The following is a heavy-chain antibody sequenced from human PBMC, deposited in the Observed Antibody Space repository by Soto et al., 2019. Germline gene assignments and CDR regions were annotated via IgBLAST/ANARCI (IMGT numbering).Heavy chain of an antibody. D-gene: IGHD2-8*01. Sequence: GGSLRPSCAASGFTFSSYAMSWVRQAPGKWLEWVSAISGSGGSTYYADSVKGRLTISRDNSKNTLYLQMNSLRAEDTAVYYCARGGNRYSTTASGVGGFDFWGQGTLVTVSS. CDR1: GFTFSSYA. V-gene: IGHV3-23*01. CDR3: ARGGNRYSTTASGVGGFDF. CDR2: ISGSGGST. J-gene: IGHJ4*02.